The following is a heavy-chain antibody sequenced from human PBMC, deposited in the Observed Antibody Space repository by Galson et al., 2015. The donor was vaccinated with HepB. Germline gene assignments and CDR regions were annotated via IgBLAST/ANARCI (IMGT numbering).Heavy chain of an antibody. Sequence: VKVSCKASGYTFTSYAMHWVRQAPGQRLEWMGWINAGNGNTKYSQKFQGRVTITADKSTSTAYMELSSLRSEDTAVYYCAREHHSSYYFDYWGQGTLVTVSS. CDR1: GYTFTSYA. V-gene: IGHV1-3*01. D-gene: IGHD2-15*01. CDR2: INAGNGNT. J-gene: IGHJ4*02. CDR3: AREHHSSYYFDY.